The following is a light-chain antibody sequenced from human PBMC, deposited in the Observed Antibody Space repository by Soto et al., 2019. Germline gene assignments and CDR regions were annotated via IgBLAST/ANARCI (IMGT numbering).Light chain of an antibody. J-gene: IGLJ2*01. Sequence: QSVLTQPASVSGSPGQSITISCTGTSSDVGAYNYVSWYQQHPGKAPQLMIYEVNNRPSGVSNRFSGSKSGNTASLTISGLQAEDEADYYCSSYATTTHVLFGGGTKLTVL. CDR1: SSDVGAYNY. CDR3: SSYATTTHVL. CDR2: EVN. V-gene: IGLV2-14*01.